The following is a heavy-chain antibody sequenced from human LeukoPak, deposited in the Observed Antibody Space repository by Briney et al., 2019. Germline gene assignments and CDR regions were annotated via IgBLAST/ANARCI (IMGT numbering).Heavy chain of an antibody. V-gene: IGHV4-34*01. D-gene: IGHD3-10*01. CDR3: ARPLGDYYGSGSYYLPWFDP. CDR2: ISHSGST. J-gene: IGHJ5*02. CDR1: GGSFSGYY. Sequence: SETLSLTCAVYGGSFSGYYWSWIRQPPGKGLEWIGEISHSGSTNYNPSLKSRVTISVDTSKNQFSLKLSSVTAADTAVYYCARPLGDYYGSGSYYLPWFDPWGQGTLVTVSS.